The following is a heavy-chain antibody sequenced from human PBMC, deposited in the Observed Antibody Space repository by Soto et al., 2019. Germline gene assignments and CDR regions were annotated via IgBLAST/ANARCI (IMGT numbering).Heavy chain of an antibody. D-gene: IGHD3-10*01. CDR1: GFTFSSYG. Sequence: GSLRLSCAASGFTFSSYGMHWVRQAPGKGLEWVAVISYDGSNKYYADSVKGRFTISRDNSKNTLYLQMNSLRAEDTAVYYCAKDRYGSGSYSPNWFDPWGQGTLVTVSS. V-gene: IGHV3-30*18. CDR3: AKDRYGSGSYSPNWFDP. CDR2: ISYDGSNK. J-gene: IGHJ5*02.